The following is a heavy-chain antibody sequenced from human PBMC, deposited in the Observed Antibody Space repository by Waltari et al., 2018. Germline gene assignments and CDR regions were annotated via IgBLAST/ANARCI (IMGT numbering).Heavy chain of an antibody. CDR2: IKQDGSEK. CDR1: GFTFSSYW. J-gene: IGHJ6*02. CDR3: ARDEVAVAGYYYYGMDV. Sequence: EVQLVESGGGLVQPGGSLRLSCAASGFTFSSYWMSWVRPAPGKGLEWVANIKQDGSEKYYVDSVKGRFTISRDNAKNSLYLQMNSLRAEDTAVYYCARDEVAVAGYYYYGMDVWGQGTTVTVSS. D-gene: IGHD6-19*01. V-gene: IGHV3-7*01.